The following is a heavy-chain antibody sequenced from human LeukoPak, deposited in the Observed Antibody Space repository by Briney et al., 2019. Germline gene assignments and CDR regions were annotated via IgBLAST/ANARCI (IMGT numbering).Heavy chain of an antibody. CDR1: GFTFSSYA. CDR3: AKEDSVRFEFDY. Sequence: GGSLRLSCAASGFTFSSYAMSWVRQAPGKGLEWVSGISRSGGSTNYAASVKGRFTISRDNSKDTLHLQMNSLRAEDTAVYHCAKEDSVRFEFDYWGQGTLDTLPS. D-gene: IGHD3-9*01. J-gene: IGHJ4*02. CDR2: ISRSGGST. V-gene: IGHV3-23*01.